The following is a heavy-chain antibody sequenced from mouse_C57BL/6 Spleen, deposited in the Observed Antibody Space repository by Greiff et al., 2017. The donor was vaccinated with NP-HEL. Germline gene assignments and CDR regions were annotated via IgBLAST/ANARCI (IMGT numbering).Heavy chain of an antibody. D-gene: IGHD2-3*01. V-gene: IGHV1-22*01. J-gene: IGHJ3*01. CDR3: ARGYDGYYVAWFAY. CDR1: GYTFTDYN. CDR2: INPNNGGT. Sequence: VQLQQSGPELVKPGASVKMSCKASGYTFTDYNMHWVKQSHGKSLEWIGYINPNNGGTSYNQKFKGKATLTVNKSSSTAYMELRSLTSEDSAVYYCARGYDGYYVAWFAYWGQGTLVTVSA.